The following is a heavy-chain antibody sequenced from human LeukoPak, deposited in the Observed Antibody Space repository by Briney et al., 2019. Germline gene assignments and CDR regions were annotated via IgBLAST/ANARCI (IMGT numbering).Heavy chain of an antibody. Sequence: SETLSLTCTVSGGSISSYYWSWIRQPPGKGLEWIGYIYYSGSTNYNPSLKSRVTISVDTSKNQFSLKLSSVTAADTAVYYCARGGPRDGYNLLPYWGQGTLVTVSS. D-gene: IGHD5-24*01. CDR3: ARGGPRDGYNLLPY. J-gene: IGHJ4*02. V-gene: IGHV4-59*12. CDR2: IYYSGST. CDR1: GGSISSYY.